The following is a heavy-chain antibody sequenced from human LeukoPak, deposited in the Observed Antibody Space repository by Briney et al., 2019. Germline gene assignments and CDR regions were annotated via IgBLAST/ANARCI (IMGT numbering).Heavy chain of an antibody. V-gene: IGHV3-30-3*01. D-gene: IGHD4-17*01. J-gene: IGHJ4*02. Sequence: GGTLRLSCAASGFTFSRHAIHWVRQAPGKGLEWVAVITFDGGNKFYADSVTGRFNISRDNYKNKLFLQMKSIRIEDTALYYCVRASYGDLLDYWGQGTLVTVSS. CDR2: ITFDGGNK. CDR3: VRASYGDLLDY. CDR1: GFTFSRHA.